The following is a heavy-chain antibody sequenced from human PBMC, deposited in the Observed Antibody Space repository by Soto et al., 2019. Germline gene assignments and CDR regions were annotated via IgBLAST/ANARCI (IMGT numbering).Heavy chain of an antibody. CDR3: AKDKRGGSSSVGFNYYYYGMDV. D-gene: IGHD6-6*01. V-gene: IGHV3-23*01. J-gene: IGHJ6*02. CDR1: GFTFSSYA. Sequence: GGSLRLSCAASGFTFSSYAMSWVRQAPGKGLEWVSAISGSGGSTYYADSVKGRFTISRDNSKNTLYLQMNSLRAEDTAVYYCAKDKRGGSSSVGFNYYYYGMDVWGQGTTVTVSS. CDR2: ISGSGGST.